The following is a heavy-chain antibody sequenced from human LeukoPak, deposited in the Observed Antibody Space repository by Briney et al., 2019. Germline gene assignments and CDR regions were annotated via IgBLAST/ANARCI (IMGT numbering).Heavy chain of an antibody. V-gene: IGHV4-34*01. D-gene: IGHD6-13*01. CDR1: GGSFSGYY. Sequence: SETLSLTCAVYGGSFSGYYWSWIRQPPGKGLEWIGEINHSGSTNYNPSLKSRVTISVDTSKNQFSLKLSSVTAADTAVYYCAGNLSMAAAGTYEADGMDVWGQGTTVTVSS. CDR2: INHSGST. J-gene: IGHJ6*02. CDR3: AGNLSMAAAGTYEADGMDV.